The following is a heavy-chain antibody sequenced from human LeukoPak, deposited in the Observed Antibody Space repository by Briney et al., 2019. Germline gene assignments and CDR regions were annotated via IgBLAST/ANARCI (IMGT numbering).Heavy chain of an antibody. CDR2: IYHSGTT. Sequence: PSETLSLTCAVSGVSISSNNWWSWVRQPPGKGLEWIGEIYHSGTTNYNPSLRSRVTISVDKSKNQFSLKLSSVTAADTAVYYCVRGITVIRGVFDYWGQGALVTVSS. CDR3: VRGITVIRGVFDY. J-gene: IGHJ4*02. CDR1: GVSISSNNW. V-gene: IGHV4-4*02. D-gene: IGHD3-10*01.